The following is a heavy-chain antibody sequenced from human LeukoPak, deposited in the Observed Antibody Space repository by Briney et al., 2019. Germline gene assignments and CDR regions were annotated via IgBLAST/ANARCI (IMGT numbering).Heavy chain of an antibody. V-gene: IGHV4-59*12. Sequence: SETLSLTCTVFGGSISSYYWSWIRQPPGKGLEWIGYIYYSGSTNYNPSLKSRVTISVDTSKNQFSLKLSSVTAADTAVYYCARVDDYGDHRFDYWGQGTLVTVSS. CDR2: IYYSGST. CDR3: ARVDDYGDHRFDY. J-gene: IGHJ4*02. D-gene: IGHD4-17*01. CDR1: GGSISSYY.